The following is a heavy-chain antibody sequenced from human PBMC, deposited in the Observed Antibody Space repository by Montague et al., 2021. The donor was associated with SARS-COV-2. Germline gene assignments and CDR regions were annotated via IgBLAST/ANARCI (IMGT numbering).Heavy chain of an antibody. CDR2: IYYSGSN. J-gene: IGHJ4*02. V-gene: IGHV4-39*01. CDR3: ARHGKTRIAMIVVVIGYFDY. Sequence: SETLSLTCTVSGGSISRSSYYWGWIRHPPGKGLEWIGSIYYSGSNYYNPSIKRRVTISVDTSKNQFSLKLSSVTAADTAVYYCARHGKTRIAMIVVVIGYFDYWGQGTLVTVSS. D-gene: IGHD3-22*01. CDR1: GGSISRSSYY.